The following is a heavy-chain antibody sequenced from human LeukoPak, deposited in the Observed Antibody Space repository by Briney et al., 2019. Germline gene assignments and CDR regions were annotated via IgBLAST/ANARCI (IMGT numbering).Heavy chain of an antibody. J-gene: IGHJ4*02. V-gene: IGHV4-34*01. CDR2: INHSGST. Sequence: RSSETLSLTCAVYGGSFSGYYWSWIRQPPGKGLELIGEINHSGSTNYNPSLKSRVTMSVDTSKNQFSLMLSSVTAADTAVYFCTRDSSGYDWFYDYWGQGTLVTVSS. CDR3: TRDSSGYDWFYDY. D-gene: IGHD5-12*01. CDR1: GGSFSGYY.